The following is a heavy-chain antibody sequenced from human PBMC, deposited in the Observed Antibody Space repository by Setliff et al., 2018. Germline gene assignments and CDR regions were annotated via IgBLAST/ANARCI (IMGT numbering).Heavy chain of an antibody. CDR3: ARDGSYYDRGGNRTWFFDL. D-gene: IGHD3-22*01. Sequence: SETLSLTCTVSGGSINSGDHFWSWFRQLPGKGLEWIGYIYYTGSTHYNPSLKSRLTMSVDTSKNQFSLNLKSVTAADTAVYFCARDGSYYDRGGNRTWFFDLWGRGTLVTVSS. CDR2: IYYTGST. CDR1: GGSINSGDHF. J-gene: IGHJ2*01. V-gene: IGHV4-31*03.